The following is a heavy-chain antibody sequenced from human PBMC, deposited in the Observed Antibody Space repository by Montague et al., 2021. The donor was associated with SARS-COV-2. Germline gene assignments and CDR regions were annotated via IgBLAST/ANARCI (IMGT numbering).Heavy chain of an antibody. Sequence: TLSLTCTVSGDSITSGGYFWNWIRQPPGKGLEYIGAISYSGSTYYXPSLTSRVSISMDTSKNEFSLSLHSVTAADTAVYFCAASGRRGYSNPFHHCGRGSPVTVSS. V-gene: IGHV4-31*03. CDR3: AASGRRGYSNPFHH. CDR1: GDSITSGGYF. CDR2: ISYSGST. D-gene: IGHD4-11*01. J-gene: IGHJ4*02.